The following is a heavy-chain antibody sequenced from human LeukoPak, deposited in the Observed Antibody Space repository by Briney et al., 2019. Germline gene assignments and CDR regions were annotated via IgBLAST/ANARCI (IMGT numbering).Heavy chain of an antibody. CDR3: ARNYYDSSGSDY. CDR2: ITSTSTYI. D-gene: IGHD3-22*01. Sequence: GGSLRLSCAASGFTFSTYNMNWVRQTPGKGLEWVSSITSTSTYIYYADSVKGRFTISRDNAKNSLYLQMNSLRAEDTAVYYCARNYYDSSGSDYWGQGTLVTVSS. J-gene: IGHJ4*02. V-gene: IGHV3-21*01. CDR1: GFTFSTYN.